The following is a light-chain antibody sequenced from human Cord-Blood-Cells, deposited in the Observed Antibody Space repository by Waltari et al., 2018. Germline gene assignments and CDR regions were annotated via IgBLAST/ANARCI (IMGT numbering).Light chain of an antibody. V-gene: IGLV3-19*01. Sequence: SSELTQDPAVSVALGQTVRITCQGDSLRSYYASWYQQKPGQAPVLVIYGKNNRPPGIPDRFSGSGSGNTASLTITGAQAEDEADYYCNSRDSSGNHVVFGGGTKLTVL. CDR2: GKN. CDR3: NSRDSSGNHVV. J-gene: IGLJ2*01. CDR1: SLRSYY.